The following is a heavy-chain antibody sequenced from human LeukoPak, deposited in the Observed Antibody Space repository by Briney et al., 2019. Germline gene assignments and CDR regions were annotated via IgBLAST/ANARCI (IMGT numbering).Heavy chain of an antibody. D-gene: IGHD3-3*01. Sequence: PSETLSLTCTVSGGSISSYYWNWIRQPPGKGLEWIGYIYYSGTTNYNPSLKSRVTISVDTSKNQFSLKLSSVTAADTAVYYCARSSKYYDFWSGYYIPHYYYGMDVWGQGTTVTVSS. J-gene: IGHJ6*02. CDR1: GGSISSYY. V-gene: IGHV4-59*08. CDR3: ARSSKYYDFWSGYYIPHYYYGMDV. CDR2: IYYSGTT.